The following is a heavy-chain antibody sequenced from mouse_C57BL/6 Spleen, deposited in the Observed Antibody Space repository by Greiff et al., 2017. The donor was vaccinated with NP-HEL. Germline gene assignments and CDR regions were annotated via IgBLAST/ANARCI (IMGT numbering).Heavy chain of an antibody. CDR1: GYTFTSYW. CDR3: ARGYYYGSSYRDYFDY. V-gene: IGHV1-61*01. D-gene: IGHD1-1*01. CDR2: IYPSDSET. Sequence: QVQLQQPGAELVRPGSSVKLSCKASGYTFTSYWMDWVKQRPGQGLEWIGNIYPSDSETHYNHKFKDKATLTVDKSSSTAYMQLSSLTSEDSAVYYCARGYYYGSSYRDYFDYWGQGTTLTVSS. J-gene: IGHJ2*01.